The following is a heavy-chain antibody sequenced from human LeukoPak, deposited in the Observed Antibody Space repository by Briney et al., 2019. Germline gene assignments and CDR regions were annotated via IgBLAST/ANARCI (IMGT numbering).Heavy chain of an antibody. J-gene: IGHJ5*02. CDR2: VGGLGGST. D-gene: IGHD1-26*01. Sequence: GGSLRLSCAASGFTFSSYAMSWVRQAPGKGLEWVSSVGGLGGSTFYAVSVKGRFTISRDNSKNTLYLQMNSLRAEDTAVYYCARDTYSGSYLTWGQGTLVTVSS. CDR3: ARDTYSGSYLT. CDR1: GFTFSSYA. V-gene: IGHV3-23*01.